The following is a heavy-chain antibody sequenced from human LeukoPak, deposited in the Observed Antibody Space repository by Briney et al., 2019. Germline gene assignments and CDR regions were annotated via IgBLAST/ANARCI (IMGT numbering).Heavy chain of an antibody. D-gene: IGHD3-10*01. CDR1: GFTFSSYE. V-gene: IGHV3-48*03. CDR2: ISSSGSTI. J-gene: IGHJ2*01. Sequence: GGSLRLSCAASGFTFSSYEMNWVRQAPGKGLEWVSYISSSGSTIYYADSVKGRFTISRDNAKNSLYLQMNSLRAEDTAVYYCARDSARLGEVARTSFDLWGRGTLVTVSS. CDR3: ARDSARLGEVARTSFDL.